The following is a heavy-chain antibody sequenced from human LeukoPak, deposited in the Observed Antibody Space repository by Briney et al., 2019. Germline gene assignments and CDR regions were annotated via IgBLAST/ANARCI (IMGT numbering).Heavy chain of an antibody. J-gene: IGHJ4*02. CDR3: ARATTASARDH. CDR2: LNQDADRE. CDR1: GFNFRDYW. Sequence: PGGSLRLSCAASGFNFRDYWMSCARQAPGKGLEWVASLNQDADREYYVDSVKGRFTISRDNAKNSLYLQMDSLRVEDTAVYYCARATTASARDHWGQGTLVTVSS. D-gene: IGHD1-14*01. V-gene: IGHV3-7*01.